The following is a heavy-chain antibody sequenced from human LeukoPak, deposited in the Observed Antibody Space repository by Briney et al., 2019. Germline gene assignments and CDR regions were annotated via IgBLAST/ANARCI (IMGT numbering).Heavy chain of an antibody. Sequence: KPSETLSLTCTVSGGSISSGSYYWSWIRQPAGKGLEWIGRIYTSGSTNSNPSLKSRVTISGDTSKNQFSLKLSSVTAADTAVYYCAGSSGYYLPFDYWGQGTLVTVSS. D-gene: IGHD3-22*01. CDR3: AGSSGYYLPFDY. CDR2: IYTSGST. V-gene: IGHV4-61*02. CDR1: GGSISSGSYY. J-gene: IGHJ4*02.